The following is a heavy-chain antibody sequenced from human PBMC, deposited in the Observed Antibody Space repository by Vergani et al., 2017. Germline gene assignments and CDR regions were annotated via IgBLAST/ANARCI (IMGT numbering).Heavy chain of an antibody. CDR1: GFPLSTSGVG. J-gene: IGHJ4*02. CDR2: IYWNDDK. Sequence: QITLKESGPTLVKPTQTLTLTCTFSGFPLSTSGVGVGWIRQPPGKALERLTLIYWNDDKRYSPSLKCRLTITKDTTKKQVVITMTNMDPVDTATYYCANSRLSSSWYSAYFDYWGQGTLVTVSS. CDR3: ANSRLSSSWYSAYFDY. V-gene: IGHV2-5*01. D-gene: IGHD6-13*01.